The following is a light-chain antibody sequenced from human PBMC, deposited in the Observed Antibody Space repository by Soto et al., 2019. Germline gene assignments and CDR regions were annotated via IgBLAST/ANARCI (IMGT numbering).Light chain of an antibody. CDR1: QGISSA. J-gene: IGKJ4*01. Sequence: ASQLTQSPSSLSASVGDRVTITCRASQGISSALAWYQQKPGKSPNLLIYDVSSLESGVPSRFSGSGSGTDFPLIISSLEAEDVATYYCQQFNTYPALSFSGGTKVEIK. V-gene: IGKV1-13*02. CDR3: QQFNTYPALS. CDR2: DVS.